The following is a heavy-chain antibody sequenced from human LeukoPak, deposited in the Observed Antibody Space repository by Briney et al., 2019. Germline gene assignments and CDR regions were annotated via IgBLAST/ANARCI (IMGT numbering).Heavy chain of an antibody. CDR3: ARDQGSNSGSGY. D-gene: IGHD5-12*01. J-gene: IGHJ4*02. V-gene: IGHV3-21*01. CDR1: GFTFSNYS. Sequence: GGSLRLSCAASGFTFSNYSMNWVRQAPGKGLEWVSSVSSSSSYIYYADSVKGRFTISRDNAKNSLYLQMNSLRAEDSAVYYCARDQGSNSGSGYWGQGTLVTVSS. CDR2: VSSSSSYI.